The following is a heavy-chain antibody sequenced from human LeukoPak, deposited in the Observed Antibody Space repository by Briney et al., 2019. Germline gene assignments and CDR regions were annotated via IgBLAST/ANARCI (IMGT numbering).Heavy chain of an antibody. D-gene: IGHD6-13*01. CDR3: AKEKVKGSSWYPTHAGAFDI. CDR2: ISYDGSNK. CDR1: GFTFSSYG. V-gene: IGHV3-30*18. Sequence: GGSLRLSCAASGFTFSSYGMHWVRQAPGKGLEWVAVISYDGSNKYYADSAKGRFTISRDNSKNTLYLQMNSLRAEDTAVYYSAKEKVKGSSWYPTHAGAFDIWGQGTMVMVSS. J-gene: IGHJ3*02.